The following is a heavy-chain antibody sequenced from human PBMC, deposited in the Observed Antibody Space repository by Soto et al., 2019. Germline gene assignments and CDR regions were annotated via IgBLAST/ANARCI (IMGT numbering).Heavy chain of an antibody. D-gene: IGHD1-26*01. CDR3: AKGGAIVAAGTRVYLYNAMDV. CDR1: GYTFTGYY. CDR2: INPNSGGT. Sequence: ASVKVPCKASGYTFTGYYMHWVRQAPGQGLEWMGWINPNSGGTNYAQKFQGWVTMTRDTSISTAYMELSRLRSDDTAVYYCAKGGAIVAAGTRVYLYNAMDVWGQGTTVTVSS. V-gene: IGHV1-2*04. J-gene: IGHJ6*02.